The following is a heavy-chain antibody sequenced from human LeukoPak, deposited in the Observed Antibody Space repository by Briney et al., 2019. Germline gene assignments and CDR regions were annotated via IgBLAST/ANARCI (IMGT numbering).Heavy chain of an antibody. CDR1: GYSISSGYY. Sequence: SETLSLTCTVSGYSISSGYYRGWIRQPPGQGLEWMGSIYHSGSTYYNPSLKSRVTISVDTSKNQFSLKLSSVTAADTAVYYCARGTPQSSYYDFWSGYYFFDYWGQGTLVTVSS. CDR3: ARGTPQSSYYDFWSGYYFFDY. CDR2: IYHSGST. J-gene: IGHJ4*02. D-gene: IGHD3-3*01. V-gene: IGHV4-38-2*02.